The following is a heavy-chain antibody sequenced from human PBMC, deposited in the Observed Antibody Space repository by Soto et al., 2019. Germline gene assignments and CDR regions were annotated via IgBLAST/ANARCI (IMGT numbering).Heavy chain of an antibody. J-gene: IGHJ3*02. D-gene: IGHD6-19*01. CDR3: ARGCSSCLTGFDI. CDR1: GDSISSFYW. V-gene: IGHV4-4*02. CDR2: IFHSGNT. Sequence: QVQLQESGPGVLKPSGTLSLTCTVSGDSISSFYWWSWVRQPPGKGLEWIGEIFHSGNTAYSPSLQSRVTISLDKSKNQFSLNLNSVTAADTAVYYCARGCSSCLTGFDIWGQGTKVTVSS.